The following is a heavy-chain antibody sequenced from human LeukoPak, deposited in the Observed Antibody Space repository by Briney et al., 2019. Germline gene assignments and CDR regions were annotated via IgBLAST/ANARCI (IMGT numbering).Heavy chain of an antibody. CDR3: ATTLRRSGYFDY. V-gene: IGHV4-59*01. D-gene: IGHD1-1*01. CDR2: IYYSGST. J-gene: IGHJ4*02. CDR1: GGSISSYY. Sequence: ETLSLTCTVSGGSISSYYWSWIRQPPGKGLEWIGYIYYSGSTNYNPSLKSRVTISVDTSKNQFSLKLSSVTAADTAVYYCATTLRRSGYFDYWGQGTLVTVSS.